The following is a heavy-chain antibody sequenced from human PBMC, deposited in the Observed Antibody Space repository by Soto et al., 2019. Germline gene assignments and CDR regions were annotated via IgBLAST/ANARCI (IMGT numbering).Heavy chain of an antibody. CDR3: ARGLISGSHYSGGWYYFDS. D-gene: IGHD1-26*01. Sequence: PSETLSLTCAVSGGSISSGGYSWSWIRQPPGKGLEWIGYIYHSGSIYYNPSLKSRVTISVDRSKNQFSLKLSSVTAADTAVYYCARGLISGSHYSGGWYYFDSWGQGTQVTVSS. J-gene: IGHJ4*02. CDR2: IYHSGSI. CDR1: GGSISSGGYS. V-gene: IGHV4-30-2*01.